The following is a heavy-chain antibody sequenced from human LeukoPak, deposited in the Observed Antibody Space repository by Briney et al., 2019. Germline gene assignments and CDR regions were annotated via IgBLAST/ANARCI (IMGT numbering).Heavy chain of an antibody. CDR2: INPNSGGT. J-gene: IGHJ4*02. D-gene: IGHD5-12*01. V-gene: IGHV1-2*04. Sequence: ASVKVSCKASGYTFTGYYMHWVRQAPGQGLEWMGWINPNSGGTNYAQKFQGWVTMTRDTFISTAYMELSRLRSDDTAVYYCARVGGYSGYDYGEYYFDYWGQGTLVTVSS. CDR3: ARVGGYSGYDYGEYYFDY. CDR1: GYTFTGYY.